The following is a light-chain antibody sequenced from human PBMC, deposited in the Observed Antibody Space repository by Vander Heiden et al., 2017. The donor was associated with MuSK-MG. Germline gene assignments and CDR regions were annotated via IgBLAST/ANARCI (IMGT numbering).Light chain of an antibody. J-gene: IGKJ1*01. CDR1: QSVLHSVGRTY. Sequence: IVMIQTLSTLSVTPGPPAAISCKSSQSVLHSVGRTYLYWYQQKPGQAPKLLIDEVSSRFSGMPDSFSGSGSGTDFTLKISRVEAEDVGVYYCMQSGQLPWTFGQGTKVEIK. CDR2: EVS. V-gene: IGKV2D-29*01. CDR3: MQSGQLPWT.